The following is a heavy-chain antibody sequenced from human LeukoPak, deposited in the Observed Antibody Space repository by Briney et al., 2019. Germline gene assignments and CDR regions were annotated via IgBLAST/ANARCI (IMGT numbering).Heavy chain of an antibody. J-gene: IGHJ3*02. CDR1: RFTFSSYA. Sequence: GGSLRLSCAASRFTFSSYAMSWVRQAPGKGLEWVAVISYDGSNKYYADPVKGRFTISRDNFKNTLYLQMNSLRAEDTAVYYCARYCSGGSCPNDAFDIWGQGTMVTVSS. CDR3: ARYCSGGSCPNDAFDI. D-gene: IGHD2-15*01. V-gene: IGHV3-30-3*01. CDR2: ISYDGSNK.